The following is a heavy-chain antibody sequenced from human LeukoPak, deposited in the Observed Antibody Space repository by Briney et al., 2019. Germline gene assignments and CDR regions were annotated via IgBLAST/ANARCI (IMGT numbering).Heavy chain of an antibody. CDR2: ISYDGSNK. Sequence: GRSLRLSCAASGFTFSSYGVHWVRQAPGKGLEWVAVISYDGSNKYYADSVKGRFTISRDNAKNSLYLQMNSLRAEDTAVYYCARERPSWDAFDIWGQGTMVTVSS. CDR3: ARERPSWDAFDI. J-gene: IGHJ3*02. CDR1: GFTFSSYG. V-gene: IGHV3-30*03.